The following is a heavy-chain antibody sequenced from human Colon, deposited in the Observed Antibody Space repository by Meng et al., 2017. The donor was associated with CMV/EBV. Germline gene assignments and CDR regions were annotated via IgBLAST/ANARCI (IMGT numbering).Heavy chain of an antibody. V-gene: IGHV1-18*01. CDR2: NSAHSGNT. CDR3: ARDWEAAWNTVIIDY. Sequence: QGPLWDSGTEVKKAWALVEGFFKASGNTFTSYGISWVRQAPGQGLEWMGGNSAHSGNTRFGHKFKGRVIMTTDNASSTADMELRNLRSDDTAVYYCARDWEAAWNTVIIDYWGQGTLVTVSS. J-gene: IGHJ4*02. CDR1: GNTFTSYG. D-gene: IGHD1/OR15-1a*01.